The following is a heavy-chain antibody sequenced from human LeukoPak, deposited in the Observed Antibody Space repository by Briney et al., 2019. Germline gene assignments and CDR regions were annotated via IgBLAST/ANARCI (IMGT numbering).Heavy chain of an antibody. Sequence: GGSLRLSCAASGFIFSTYSINWVRQAPGKGLEWVSAISGSGGSTYYADSVKGRFTISRDNSKNTLYLQMNSLRAEATAVYYCAKDSGYEAHFDYWGQGTLVTVSS. CDR1: GFIFSTYS. CDR3: AKDSGYEAHFDY. J-gene: IGHJ4*02. V-gene: IGHV3-23*01. D-gene: IGHD3-16*01. CDR2: ISGSGGST.